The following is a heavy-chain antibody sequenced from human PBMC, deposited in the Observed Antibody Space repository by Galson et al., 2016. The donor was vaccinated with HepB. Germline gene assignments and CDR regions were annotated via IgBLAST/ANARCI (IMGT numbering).Heavy chain of an antibody. V-gene: IGHV1-18*01. Sequence: SVKVSCKASGYSFTRYDISWVRQAPGQGLEWMGRIHTYSGNTNYAQNFQGRVTMTTDTSTSTAYMELRSLRSDDTAVYYCARDRGEGICAYWGQGTQVTVSS. CDR1: GYSFTRYD. CDR2: IHTYSGNT. J-gene: IGHJ4*02. CDR3: ARDRGEGICAY. D-gene: IGHD2-15*01.